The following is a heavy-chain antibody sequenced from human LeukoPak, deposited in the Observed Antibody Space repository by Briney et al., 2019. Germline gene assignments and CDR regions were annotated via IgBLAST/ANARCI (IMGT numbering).Heavy chain of an antibody. D-gene: IGHD3-10*01. Sequence: GGSLRLSCAASGFTFSSYAMHWVRQAPGKGLEWVAVISYDGSNKYYADSVKGRFTISRDNSKNTLYLQMNSLRAEDTAVYYCAREGPYGSGSYTDYWGQGTLVTVSS. CDR2: ISYDGSNK. V-gene: IGHV3-30-3*01. J-gene: IGHJ4*02. CDR1: GFTFSSYA. CDR3: AREGPYGSGSYTDY.